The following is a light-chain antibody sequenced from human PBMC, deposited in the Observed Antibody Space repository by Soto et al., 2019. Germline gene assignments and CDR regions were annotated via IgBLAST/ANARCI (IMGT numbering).Light chain of an antibody. V-gene: IGLV2-23*02. Sequence: QSALTQPASVSGSPGQSITISCTGTNSDLGTYNLVSWYQQHPGKAPKLIICEVNKWPSGVPSRFSGSKSGNTASLTISGLQADDEADYYCCSYAGSVAYVLGTGTKLTVL. J-gene: IGLJ1*01. CDR3: CSYAGSVAYV. CDR2: EVN. CDR1: NSDLGTYNL.